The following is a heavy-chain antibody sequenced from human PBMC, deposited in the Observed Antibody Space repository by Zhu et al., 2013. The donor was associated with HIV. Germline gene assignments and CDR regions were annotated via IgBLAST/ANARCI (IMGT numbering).Heavy chain of an antibody. CDR2: ISDDGNNK. D-gene: IGHD4-17*01. Sequence: VQLVESGGGVVQPGRSLRLSCAASGFTFSSYAMHWVRQAPGKGLEWVAVISDDGNNKYYADSVKGRFTISRDNSKNTLYLQMNSLRAEDTAVYYCARTVATRYYYYYMDVWGKGTTVAVSS. CDR3: ARTVATRYYYYYMDV. J-gene: IGHJ6*03. V-gene: IGHV3-30-3*01. CDR1: GFTFSSYA.